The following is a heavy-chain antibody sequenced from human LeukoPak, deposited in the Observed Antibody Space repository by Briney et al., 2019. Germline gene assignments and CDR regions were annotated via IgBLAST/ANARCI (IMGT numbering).Heavy chain of an antibody. Sequence: SETLSLTCAVYGGSFTGHHWNWIRQSAGKGLEWIGEVNHRGITNYNPSLKSRVSIPVDTSKNQFFLKLTSVTAADTAVYYCARDPTTVVTLPYYFDFWGQGTLVTVSS. CDR2: VNHRGIT. J-gene: IGHJ4*02. CDR3: ARDPTTVVTLPYYFDF. D-gene: IGHD4-23*01. V-gene: IGHV4-34*01. CDR1: GGSFTGHH.